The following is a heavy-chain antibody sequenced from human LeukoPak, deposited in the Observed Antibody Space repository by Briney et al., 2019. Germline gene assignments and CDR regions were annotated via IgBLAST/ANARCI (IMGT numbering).Heavy chain of an antibody. D-gene: IGHD3-10*01. CDR3: ARGPIWFGELLAGYWFDP. V-gene: IGHV1-8*01. J-gene: IGHJ5*02. CDR2: MNPNSGNT. Sequence: GASVKVSCKASGYTFTSYDINWVRQATGQGLEWMGWMNPNSGNTGYAQKFQGRVTMTRNTSISTAYMELSSLRSEDTAVYYCARGPIWFGELLAGYWFDPWGQGTLVTVSS. CDR1: GYTFTSYD.